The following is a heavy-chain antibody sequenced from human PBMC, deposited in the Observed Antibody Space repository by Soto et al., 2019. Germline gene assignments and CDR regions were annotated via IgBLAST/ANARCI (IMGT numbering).Heavy chain of an antibody. J-gene: IGHJ5*02. V-gene: IGHV1-2*04. Sequence: ASVKVSCKASGYTFTGYYMHWVRQAPGQGLEWMGWINPNSGGTNYAQKFQGWVTMTRDTSISTAYMELSRLRSDDTAVYDCARDLTYSSSWYWFDPWGQGTLGTVSS. CDR3: ARDLTYSSSWYWFDP. D-gene: IGHD6-13*01. CDR2: INPNSGGT. CDR1: GYTFTGYY.